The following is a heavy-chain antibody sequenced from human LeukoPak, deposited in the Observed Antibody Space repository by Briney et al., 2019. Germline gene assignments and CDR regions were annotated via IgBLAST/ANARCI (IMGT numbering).Heavy chain of an antibody. J-gene: IGHJ4*02. CDR3: ARDPRLAVVPAAPDY. CDR2: ISAYNGNT. Sequence: EASVKVSCKASGYTFTSYGISWVRQAPGQGLEWMGWISAYNGNTNYAQKLQGRVTMTTDTSTSTAYMELRSLRSDDTAVYYCARDPRLAVVPAAPDYWGQGTLVTVSS. V-gene: IGHV1-18*01. CDR1: GYTFTSYG. D-gene: IGHD2-2*01.